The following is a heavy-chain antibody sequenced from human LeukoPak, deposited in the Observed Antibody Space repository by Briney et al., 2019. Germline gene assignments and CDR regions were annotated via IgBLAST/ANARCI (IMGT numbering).Heavy chain of an antibody. CDR3: ARGSDSSGYYYFDY. CDR2: IYSGGTT. J-gene: IGHJ4*02. V-gene: IGHV3-66*01. CDR1: GFTVSSNY. D-gene: IGHD3-22*01. Sequence: GGSLRLSCAASGFTVSSNYMNWVRQAPEKGLEWVSIIYSGGTTYYADSVKGRFTISRDNSKNTLYPQMNSLRAEDTAVYYCARGSDSSGYYYFDYWGQGTLVTVSS.